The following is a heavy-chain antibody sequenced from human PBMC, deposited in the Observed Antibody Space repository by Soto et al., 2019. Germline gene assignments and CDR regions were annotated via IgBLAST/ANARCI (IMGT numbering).Heavy chain of an antibody. D-gene: IGHD5-18*01. V-gene: IGHV1-69*13. CDR2: IIPIFGTA. J-gene: IGHJ4*02. CDR1: GVTFSSYA. Sequence: GASVKVSCKASGVTFSSYAISWVRQAPGQGLEWMGGIIPIFGTANYAQKFQGRVTITADESTSTAYMELSSLRSEDTAVYYCARAIVDTAMVYYFDYWGQGTLVTVSS. CDR3: ARAIVDTAMVYYFDY.